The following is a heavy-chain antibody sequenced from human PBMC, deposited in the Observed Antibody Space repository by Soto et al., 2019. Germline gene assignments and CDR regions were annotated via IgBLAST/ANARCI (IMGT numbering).Heavy chain of an antibody. CDR3: ARDTGPNGYNYYYFGMDV. J-gene: IGHJ6*02. CDR1: GFTFSNYA. V-gene: IGHV3-30-3*01. Sequence: PGVSLRLSYAASGFTFSNYAMHWVRQAPGKGLEWVAVISDDGSDKYNANSVKGRFTISRDNSKNTLYLQMNSLRAEDTAVYYCARDTGPNGYNYYYFGMDVWGQGTTVTVSS. D-gene: IGHD5-18*01. CDR2: ISDDGSDK.